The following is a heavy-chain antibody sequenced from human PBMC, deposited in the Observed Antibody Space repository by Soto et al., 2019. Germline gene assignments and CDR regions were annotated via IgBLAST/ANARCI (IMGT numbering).Heavy chain of an antibody. V-gene: IGHV3-33*01. CDR2: IWYDGSNK. J-gene: IGHJ4*02. CDR3: ARDYYYDSSGYYSEPYYFDY. D-gene: IGHD3-22*01. Sequence: QVQLVESGGGVVQPGRSLRLSCAASGFTFSSYGMHWVRQAPGKGLEWVAVIWYDGSNKYYADSVKGRFTISRDNSKNTLYLQMNSLRAEDTAVYYCARDYYYDSSGYYSEPYYFDYWGQGTLVTVSS. CDR1: GFTFSSYG.